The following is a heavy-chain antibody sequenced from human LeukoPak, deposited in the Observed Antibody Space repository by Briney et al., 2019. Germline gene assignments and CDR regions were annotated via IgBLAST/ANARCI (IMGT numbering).Heavy chain of an antibody. CDR2: ISGSGGST. CDR3: AKYDFWSGYVDY. D-gene: IGHD3-3*01. J-gene: IGHJ4*02. Sequence: GGSLRLSCAASGFTFSSYAMSWVRQAPGKGLEWVSGISGSGGSTYYADSVKGRFTISRDNSKNTLYLQMNSLRAEDTAVYYCAKYDFWSGYVDYWGQGTLVTVSS. V-gene: IGHV3-23*01. CDR1: GFTFSSYA.